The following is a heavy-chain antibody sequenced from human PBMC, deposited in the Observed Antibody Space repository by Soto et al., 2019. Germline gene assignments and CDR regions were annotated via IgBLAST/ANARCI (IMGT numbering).Heavy chain of an antibody. CDR3: ATFYDFGVVTARAYYKDV. D-gene: IGHD3-3*01. CDR2: IKQDGSEK. V-gene: IGHV3-7*01. Sequence: PGGSLRLSCAASGFTSSTYWMSWVRQAPGKGLEWVANIKQDGSEKFYVDSVKGRFTISRDNAKNSLFLQMNSLRAEDTAIYYCATFYDFGVVTARAYYKDVWGKGATVTVSS. J-gene: IGHJ6*03. CDR1: GFTSSTYW.